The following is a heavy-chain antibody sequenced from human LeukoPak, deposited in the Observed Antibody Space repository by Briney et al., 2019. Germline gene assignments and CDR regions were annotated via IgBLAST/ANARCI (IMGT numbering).Heavy chain of an antibody. CDR1: GYTFTGYY. V-gene: IGHV1-2*02. Sequence: ASVKVSCKASGYTFTGYYMHWVRQAPGQGLEWMGWINPNSGGTNYAQKFQGRVTMTRDTSISTAYMELSRLRSDDTAVYYCARSLNPHYYYYMDVWGKGTTVTVSS. CDR3: ARSLNPHYYYYMDV. CDR2: INPNSGGT. J-gene: IGHJ6*03. D-gene: IGHD1-14*01.